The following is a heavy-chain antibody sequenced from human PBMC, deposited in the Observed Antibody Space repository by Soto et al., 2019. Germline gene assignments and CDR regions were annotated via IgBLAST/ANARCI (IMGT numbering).Heavy chain of an antibody. Sequence: GGSLRLSCAASGFTFSSYGMHWVRQAPGKGLEWVAVIWYDGSNKYYADSVKGRFTISRDNSKNTLYLQMNSLRAEDTAVYYCARDRRATTDAWFDPWGQGTLVTVSS. CDR3: ARDRRATTDAWFDP. CDR1: GFTFSSYG. J-gene: IGHJ5*02. D-gene: IGHD1-26*01. CDR2: IWYDGSNK. V-gene: IGHV3-33*01.